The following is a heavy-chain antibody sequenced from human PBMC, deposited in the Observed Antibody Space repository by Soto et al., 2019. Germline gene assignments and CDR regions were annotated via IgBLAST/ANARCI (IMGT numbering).Heavy chain of an antibody. Sequence: QVQLVQSGPEVRKPGASVKVSCKASGYTFPSYGISWVRQAPGQGLEWMGWINAYSGHTKYAQRLQGRLTMTADTSTSTASMELRSLRPDDTAVYYCARTFNTPSCQYGLDVWGQGTTVSVSS. V-gene: IGHV1-18*01. D-gene: IGHD2-2*01. CDR1: GYTFPSYG. J-gene: IGHJ6*02. CDR2: INAYSGHT. CDR3: ARTFNTPSCQYGLDV.